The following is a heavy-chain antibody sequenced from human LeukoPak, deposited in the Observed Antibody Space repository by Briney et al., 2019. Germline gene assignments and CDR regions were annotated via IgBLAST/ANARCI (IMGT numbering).Heavy chain of an antibody. CDR2: ISGSGGST. CDR3: AKTRNSRITIFGVVNDY. J-gene: IGHJ4*02. CDR1: GFTFSSYA. Sequence: GGSLRLSCAASGFTFSSYAMSWVRQAPGKGLEWVSAISGSGGSTYYADSVKGRFTTSRDNSKNTLYLQMNSLRAEDTAVYYCAKTRNSRITIFGVVNDYWGQGTLVTVSS. D-gene: IGHD3-3*01. V-gene: IGHV3-23*01.